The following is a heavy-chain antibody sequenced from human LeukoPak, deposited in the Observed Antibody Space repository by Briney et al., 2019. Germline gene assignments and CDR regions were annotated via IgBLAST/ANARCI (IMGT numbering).Heavy chain of an antibody. Sequence: ASVKVSCKASGYTFTSYDINWVRQATGQGLEWMGWISAYNGNTNYAQKLQGRVTMTTDTSTSTAYMELRSLRSDDTAVYYCARGAGTYYYDSSGYSSFDYWGQGTLVTVSS. CDR1: GYTFTSYD. CDR2: ISAYNGNT. V-gene: IGHV1-18*01. J-gene: IGHJ4*02. D-gene: IGHD3-22*01. CDR3: ARGAGTYYYDSSGYSSFDY.